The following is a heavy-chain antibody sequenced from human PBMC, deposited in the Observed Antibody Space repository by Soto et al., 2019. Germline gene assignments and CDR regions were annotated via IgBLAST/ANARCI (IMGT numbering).Heavy chain of an antibody. CDR1: GFTFSSYG. J-gene: IGHJ5*02. Sequence: QVQLVESGGGVVQPGRSLRLSCAASGFTFSSYGMHWVRQAPGKGLEWVAVIWYDGSNKYYADSVKGRFTISRDNSKNTLYLQMNSLRAEDTAVYYCARDLGPEGFDPWGQGTLVTVSS. CDR2: IWYDGSNK. V-gene: IGHV3-33*01. CDR3: ARDLGPEGFDP.